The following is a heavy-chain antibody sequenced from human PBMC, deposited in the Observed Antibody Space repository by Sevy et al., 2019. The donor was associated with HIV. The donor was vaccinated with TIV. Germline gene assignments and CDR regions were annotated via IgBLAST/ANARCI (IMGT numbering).Heavy chain of an antibody. CDR2: ILYDSSNK. J-gene: IGHJ6*02. V-gene: IGHV3-30*03. Sequence: GGSLRLSCAVSGFTFGSYGMHWVRQAPGKGLEWVAVILYDSSNKYYGDSVKCQFTISGDNSKNKLYLRMNSLRTYDTAVYYCARGLAGLPGYYYGMDVWGQGTTVTVSS. CDR3: ARGLAGLPGYYYGMDV. CDR1: GFTFGSYG. D-gene: IGHD3-10*01.